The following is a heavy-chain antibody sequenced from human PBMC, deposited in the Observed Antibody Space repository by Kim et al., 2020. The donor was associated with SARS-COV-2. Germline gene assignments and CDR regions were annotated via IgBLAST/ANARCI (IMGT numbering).Heavy chain of an antibody. J-gene: IGHJ1*01. V-gene: IGHV3-7*03. CDR1: GFTFSNYW. CDR2: IKHDGSEK. D-gene: IGHD4-4*01. Sequence: GGSLRLSCAASGFTFSNYWMSWVRQTPGKGLEWVANIKHDGSEKFYVDSVRGRFTISRDNAKNSVYLQMDSLRAGDTAVYYCAKDPHVTIDIPEFFQRWGQGTLVSVSS. CDR3: AKDPHVTIDIPEFFQR.